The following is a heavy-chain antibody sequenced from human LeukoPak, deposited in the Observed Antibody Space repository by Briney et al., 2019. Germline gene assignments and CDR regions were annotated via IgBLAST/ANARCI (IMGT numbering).Heavy chain of an antibody. D-gene: IGHD3-22*01. Sequence: SETLSLTCTVSGGSSSSYYWSWIRQPPGKGLEWIGYIYYSGSTNYNPSLKSRVTTSVDTSKNQFSLKLSSVTAADTAVYYCAMGLAYYDSSGYYPRAFDIWGQGTMVTVSS. CDR3: AMGLAYYDSSGYYPRAFDI. V-gene: IGHV4-59*01. J-gene: IGHJ3*02. CDR2: IYYSGST. CDR1: GGSSSSYY.